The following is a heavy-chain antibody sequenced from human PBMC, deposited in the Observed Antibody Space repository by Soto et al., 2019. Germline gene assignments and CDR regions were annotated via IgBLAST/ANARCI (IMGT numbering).Heavy chain of an antibody. D-gene: IGHD2-21*02. Sequence: QVQLVESGGGVVQPGRSLRLSCAASGFTFSSYDMHWVRQAPGKGLEWVAVISYDGSNKYYADSVKGRFTISRDNSKNTLYLQMSSLRAEDTAVFYCARGGGGNSDYWYLDLWVRGTLVTDSS. CDR1: GFTFSSYD. V-gene: IGHV3-30-3*01. CDR3: ARGGGGNSDYWYLDL. CDR2: ISYDGSNK. J-gene: IGHJ2*01.